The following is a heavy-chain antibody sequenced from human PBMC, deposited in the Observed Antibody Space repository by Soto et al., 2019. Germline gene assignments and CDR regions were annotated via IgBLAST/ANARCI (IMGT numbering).Heavy chain of an antibody. CDR3: ARLYTTSRVGAWFDT. CDR2: ISAGSDAI. CDR1: GFIFSTYT. J-gene: IGHJ5*02. Sequence: EGQLVESGGGLVLPGGSLRLSCAASGFIFSTYTLNWVRQAPGKGLEWVSYISAGSDAIHYADSVKGRFTVSRDNAKNSLFLQMNSLRDEDTAVYYCARLYTTSRVGAWFDTWGPGTLVTVSS. V-gene: IGHV3-48*02. D-gene: IGHD3-16*01.